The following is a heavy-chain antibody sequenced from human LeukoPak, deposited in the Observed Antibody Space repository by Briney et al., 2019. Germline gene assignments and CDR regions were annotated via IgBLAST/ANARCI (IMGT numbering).Heavy chain of an antibody. V-gene: IGHV4-39*01. CDR2: IYYSGST. CDR3: ARHEDFYDSSGYNAFDI. D-gene: IGHD3-22*01. CDR1: GGSISSSSYY. Sequence: SETLSLTCTVSGGSISSSSYYWGWIRQPPGKGLERIGSIYYSGSTYYNPSLTSRLTISVDTSKNPFSLKLSSVTAADTAVYYCARHEDFYDSSGYNAFDIWGQGTMVTVSS. J-gene: IGHJ3*02.